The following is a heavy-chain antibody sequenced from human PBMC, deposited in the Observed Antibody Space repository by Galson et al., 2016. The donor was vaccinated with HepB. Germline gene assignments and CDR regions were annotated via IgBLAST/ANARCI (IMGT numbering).Heavy chain of an antibody. CDR1: GFTLSSYG. Sequence: SLRLSCAASGFTLSSYGMHWVRQAPGKGLEWVAYVSSDGIGKHYADSVNGRFTISRDTSKNTLSLQMNSLRVEDSAVYYCAKDLRGEPPMPRGFFDYWGQGTLVTVSS. D-gene: IGHD3-16*01. J-gene: IGHJ4*02. V-gene: IGHV3-30*18. CDR2: VSSDGIGK. CDR3: AKDLRGEPPMPRGFFDY.